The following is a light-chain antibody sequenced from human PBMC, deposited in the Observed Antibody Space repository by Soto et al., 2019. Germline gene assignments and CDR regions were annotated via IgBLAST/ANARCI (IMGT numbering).Light chain of an antibody. CDR1: SSNIVSNT. CDR2: TAG. Sequence: QSELTQPLSASASPGQRVTISCSGGSSNIVSNTVAWYQHLPGTAPPRIIFTAGQRPSGVPGRFSGSKSGTSASLAISGLQSEDEGDYSCSAWDNSLNGYVFGPGTKLTVL. V-gene: IGLV1-44*01. CDR3: SAWDNSLNGYV. J-gene: IGLJ1*01.